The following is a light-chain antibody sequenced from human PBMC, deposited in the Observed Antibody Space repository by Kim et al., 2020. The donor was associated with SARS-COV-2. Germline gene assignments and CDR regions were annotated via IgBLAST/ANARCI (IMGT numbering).Light chain of an antibody. V-gene: IGLV3-19*01. Sequence: SSELTQDPAVSVALGQTVRITCQGDNLRSYYATWYQHKPRQAPVLAIYGRNNRPSGIPDRFSGSTSGNTASLTISGAQAEDEADFYCQSRNSGAKVVFGGGTQLTVL. CDR2: GRN. CDR3: QSRNSGAKVV. J-gene: IGLJ2*01. CDR1: NLRSYY.